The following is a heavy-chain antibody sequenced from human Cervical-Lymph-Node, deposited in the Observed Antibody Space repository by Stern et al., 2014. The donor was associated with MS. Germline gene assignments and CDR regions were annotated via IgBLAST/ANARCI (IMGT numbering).Heavy chain of an antibody. CDR1: GGSISSGGYY. CDR3: ARAVRGSGWRGYFDY. CDR2: IYYSGST. V-gene: IGHV4-31*03. Sequence: QVQLQESGPGLVKPSQTLSLTCTVSGGSISSGGYYWSWIRQHPGKGLEXIGYIYYSGSTYYNPSLKSRVTISVDTSKNQFSLKLSSVTAADTAVYYCARAVRGSGWRGYFDYWGQGTLVTVSS. J-gene: IGHJ4*02. D-gene: IGHD6-19*01.